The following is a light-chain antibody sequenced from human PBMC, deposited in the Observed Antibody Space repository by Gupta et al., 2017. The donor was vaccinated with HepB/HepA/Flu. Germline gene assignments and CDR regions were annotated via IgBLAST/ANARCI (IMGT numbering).Light chain of an antibody. J-gene: IGKJ1*01. CDR1: QNINSY. Sequence: IQKTQSPSSLSAAAGDRITITCRASQNINSYLNWYQQSPGKAPNLLIFGAFSLQSGVPSRFSGSGSGTDFTLTISSLQPEDFATYYCQQSYSSPQTFGQGTKVEIK. V-gene: IGKV1-39*01. CDR2: GAF. CDR3: QQSYSSPQT.